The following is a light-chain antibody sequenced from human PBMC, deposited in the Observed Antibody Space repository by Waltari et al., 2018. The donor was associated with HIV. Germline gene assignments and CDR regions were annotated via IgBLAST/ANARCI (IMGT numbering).Light chain of an antibody. V-gene: IGLV2-14*01. CDR3: SSYTNTTTLVL. CDR1: SSDVGRYNF. Sequence: QSALAQPASVSGSPGQSITISCTGTSSDVGRYNFVSWYQQHPGKAPKLVIYEVSNRPPGVSFRFYGSKSGNTASLTISGLQAEDDADYYCSSYTNTTTLVLFGGGTKLTVL. J-gene: IGLJ2*01. CDR2: EVS.